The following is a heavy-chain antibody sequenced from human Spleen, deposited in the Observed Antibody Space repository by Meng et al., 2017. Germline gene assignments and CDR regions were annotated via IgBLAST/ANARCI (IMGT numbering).Heavy chain of an antibody. V-gene: IGHV4-34*01. J-gene: IGHJ4*02. CDR3: ARGFAPVAPGAFDY. D-gene: IGHD2-2*01. CDR2: INNNGST. Sequence: QVQLQQSGAGLLKPSETLSLTCAVYGGSFSDYYCSWIRQPPGKGLEWIGEINNNGSTNYNPSLKSRVTISVDTSKNQFSLKLSSVTAADTAVYYCARGFAPVAPGAFDYWGQGTLVTVSS. CDR1: GGSFSDYY.